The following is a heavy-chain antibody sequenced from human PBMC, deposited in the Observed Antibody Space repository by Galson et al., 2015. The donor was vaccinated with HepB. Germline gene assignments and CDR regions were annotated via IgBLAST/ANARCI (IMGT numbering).Heavy chain of an antibody. CDR3: AKGGGFRELLYYFDY. J-gene: IGHJ4*02. V-gene: IGHV3-23*01. D-gene: IGHD3-10*01. Sequence: SLRLSCAASGFTFSSYAVSWVRQAPGKGLVWVSAISGSGGSTYYADSVKGRFTISRDNSRNTLYLQMNSLRAEDTAVYYCAKGGGFRELLYYFDYWGQGTLVTVSS. CDR2: ISGSGGST. CDR1: GFTFSSYA.